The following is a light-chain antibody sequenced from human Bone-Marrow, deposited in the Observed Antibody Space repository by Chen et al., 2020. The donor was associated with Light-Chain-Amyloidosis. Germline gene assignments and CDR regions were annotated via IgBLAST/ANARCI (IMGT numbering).Light chain of an antibody. CDR1: DLPTKY. Sequence: SYELTQPPSVSVSPGQTARITCSGDDLPTKYAYWYQQKPGQAPVLVTHRDTERPSGISERFSGSSSGTIATLTISGVQAEDEADYHCQSADSSGTYEVIFGGGTKLTVL. V-gene: IGLV3-25*03. J-gene: IGLJ2*01. CDR3: QSADSSGTYEVI. CDR2: RDT.